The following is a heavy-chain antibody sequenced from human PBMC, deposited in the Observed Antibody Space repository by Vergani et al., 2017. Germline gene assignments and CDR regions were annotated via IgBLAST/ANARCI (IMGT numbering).Heavy chain of an antibody. J-gene: IGHJ3*02. CDR2: ISGSGGST. D-gene: IGHD4-17*01. CDR1: GFTFSSYA. CDR3: AKDNYGYYDGGPDAFDM. Sequence: EVQLLESGGGLVQPGGSLRLSCAASGFTFSSYAMSWVRQAPGKGLEWVSAISGSGGSTYYADSVKGRFTIARDNSKNTLYLQMNSLRADDTAVYYCAKDNYGYYDGGPDAFDMWGQGTMVT. V-gene: IGHV3-23*01.